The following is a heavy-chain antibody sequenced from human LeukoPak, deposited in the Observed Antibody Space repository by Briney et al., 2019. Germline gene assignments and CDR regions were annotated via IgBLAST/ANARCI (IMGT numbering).Heavy chain of an antibody. CDR2: ISWNSGSI. CDR3: AKGPKRGNNYGLIDY. Sequence: GGSLRLSCAASGFTFDDYAMHWVRQAPGKGLEWVSGISWNSGSIGYADSVKGRFTISRDNAKNSLYLQMSSLRAEDTALYYCAKGPKRGNNYGLIDYWGQETLVTVSS. CDR1: GFTFDDYA. J-gene: IGHJ4*02. D-gene: IGHD5-18*01. V-gene: IGHV3-9*01.